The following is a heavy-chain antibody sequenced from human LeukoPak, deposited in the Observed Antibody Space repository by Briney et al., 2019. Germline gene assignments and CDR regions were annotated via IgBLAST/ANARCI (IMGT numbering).Heavy chain of an antibody. CDR2: IIPIFGTA. CDR3: ATFRAHNYDFWSGYLDY. D-gene: IGHD3-3*01. J-gene: IGHJ4*02. V-gene: IGHV1-69*13. Sequence: SVKVSCKASGGTFSSYAISWVRQAPGQGLEWMGGIIPIFGTANYAQKFQGRVTITADESNSTAYQELSRLRAEDTAVYYCATFRAHNYDFWSGYLDYWGQGTLVTVSS. CDR1: GGTFSSYA.